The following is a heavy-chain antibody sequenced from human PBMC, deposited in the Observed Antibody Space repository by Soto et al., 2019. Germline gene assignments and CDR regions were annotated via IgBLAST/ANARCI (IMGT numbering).Heavy chain of an antibody. CDR1: GFSLSTSGVG. V-gene: IGHV2-5*02. CDR3: IQSRCGGDCLQSYASHYYYGMDV. CDR2: IYWDDDK. J-gene: IGHJ6*02. D-gene: IGHD2-21*02. Sequence: GSGPTLVNPTQTLTLTCTFSGFSLSTSGVGVGWIRQPPGKALEWLALIYWDDDKRYSPSLRSRLTINKDTSKNQVVLTTTNMDPVDTATYYCIQSRCGGDCLQSYASHYYYGMDVWGQGTTVTVSS.